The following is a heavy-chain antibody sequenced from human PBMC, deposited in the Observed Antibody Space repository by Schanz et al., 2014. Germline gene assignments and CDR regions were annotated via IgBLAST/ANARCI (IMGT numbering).Heavy chain of an antibody. D-gene: IGHD3-3*01. Sequence: QVQLVQSGAEVKKPGASVKVSCKASGYTFTSYYMHWVRQAPGQGLEWMGIINPSGGGTSYAQKFQGRVTMTRDASASTVYVELSSLRSEDTAVYYCVTEKRMESGTWAKAFDIWGQGTWVTVSS. J-gene: IGHJ3*02. CDR1: GYTFTSYY. CDR3: VTEKRMESGTWAKAFDI. V-gene: IGHV1-46*01. CDR2: INPSGGGT.